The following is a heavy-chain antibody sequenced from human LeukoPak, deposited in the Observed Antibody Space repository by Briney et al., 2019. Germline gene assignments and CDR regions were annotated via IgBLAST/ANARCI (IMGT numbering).Heavy chain of an antibody. CDR1: GGTFSSYA. V-gene: IGHV1-69*05. CDR2: IIPIFGTA. Sequence: ASVKVSCKASGGTFSSYAISWVRQAPGQGLEWMGRIIPIFGTANYAQKFQGRVTITTDESTSTAYMELSSLRSEDTAVYYCARVRYKMATINNWLDPWGQGTLVTVSS. D-gene: IGHD5-24*01. J-gene: IGHJ5*02. CDR3: ARVRYKMATINNWLDP.